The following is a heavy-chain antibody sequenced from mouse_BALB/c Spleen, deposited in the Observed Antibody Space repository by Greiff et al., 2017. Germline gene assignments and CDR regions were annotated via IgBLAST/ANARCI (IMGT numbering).Heavy chain of an antibody. Sequence: DVQLVESGGGLVKLGGSLKLSCAASGFTFSSYYMSWVRQTPEKRLELVAAINSNGGSTYYPDTVKGRFTISRDNAKNTLYLQMSSLKSEDTALYYCARQYYGNYVWYFDVWGAGTTVTVSS. J-gene: IGHJ1*01. CDR2: INSNGGST. CDR1: GFTFSSYY. V-gene: IGHV5-6-2*01. CDR3: ARQYYGNYVWYFDV. D-gene: IGHD2-1*01.